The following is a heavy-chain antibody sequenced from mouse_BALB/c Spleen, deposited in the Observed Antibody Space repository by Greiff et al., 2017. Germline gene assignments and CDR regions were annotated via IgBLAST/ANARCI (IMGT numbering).Heavy chain of an antibody. D-gene: IGHD2-3*01. CDR1: GYSITSDYA. V-gene: IGHV3-2*02. Sequence: VQLKQSGPGLVKPSQSLSLTCTVTGYSITSDYAWNWIRQFPGNQLEWMGYISYSGSTSYNPSLKSRISITRDTSKNQFFLQLNSVTTEDTATYYCARRWGAYWGQGTLVTGSA. J-gene: IGHJ3*01. CDR2: ISYSGST. CDR3: ARRWGAY.